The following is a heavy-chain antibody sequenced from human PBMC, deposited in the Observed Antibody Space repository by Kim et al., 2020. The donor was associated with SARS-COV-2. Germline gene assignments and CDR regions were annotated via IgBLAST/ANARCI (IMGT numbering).Heavy chain of an antibody. Sequence: DSVKGRFTISRDNAKNTLYLQMNSLRAEDTAVYYCARSRSSSGYWGYFQHWGQGTLVTVSS. J-gene: IGHJ1*01. D-gene: IGHD3-22*01. CDR3: ARSRSSSGYWGYFQH. V-gene: IGHV3-74*01.